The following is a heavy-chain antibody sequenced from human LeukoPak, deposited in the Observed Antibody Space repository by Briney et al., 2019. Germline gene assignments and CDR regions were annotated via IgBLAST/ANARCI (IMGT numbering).Heavy chain of an antibody. CDR3: AKRDSAGSGTGKYYFDY. CDR1: GFTFSFYA. D-gene: IGHD6-13*01. J-gene: IGHJ4*02. Sequence: QPGGSLRLSCAASGFTFSFYAMSWVRQAPGKGLEWVSRINSDGSSTSYADSVKGRFTLSRDNSENTLYLQMNSLRAEDTAVYYCAKRDSAGSGTGKYYFDYWGQGTLVTVSS. V-gene: IGHV3-23*01. CDR2: INSDGSST.